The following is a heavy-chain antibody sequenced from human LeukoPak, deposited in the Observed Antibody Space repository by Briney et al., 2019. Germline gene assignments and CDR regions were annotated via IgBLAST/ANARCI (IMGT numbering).Heavy chain of an antibody. CDR3: ARDRGDYYYYMDV. CDR2: IIPIFGTT. Sequence: SVKVSCKASGGTFNNYPISWVRQAPGQGLEWMGGIIPIFGTTNYAPKFQGRVTFTADESTSTVYMELSSLRSEDTAVYYCARDRGDYYYYMDVWGKGTTVTVSS. V-gene: IGHV1-69*13. J-gene: IGHJ6*03. CDR1: GGTFNNYP. D-gene: IGHD3-10*01.